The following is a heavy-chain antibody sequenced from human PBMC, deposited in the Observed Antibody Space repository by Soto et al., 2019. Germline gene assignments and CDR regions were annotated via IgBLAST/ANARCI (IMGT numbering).Heavy chain of an antibody. CDR2: ISGSGDTT. CDR3: AQRKTNCVIMTWSQFFGMDV. Sequence: EGSLRLSCAASGFIFSSYAMTWVRQAPGKGLEWVSGISGSGDTTYYADSARGRFTISRDNSKNTLYLQMNSLRAEDTAVYYCAQRKTNCVIMTWSQFFGMDVWGQGITVTVS. D-gene: IGHD2-8*01. V-gene: IGHV3-23*01. J-gene: IGHJ6*02. CDR1: GFIFSSYA.